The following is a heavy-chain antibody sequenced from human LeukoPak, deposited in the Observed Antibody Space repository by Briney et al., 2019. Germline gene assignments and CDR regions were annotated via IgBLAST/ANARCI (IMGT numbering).Heavy chain of an antibody. CDR3: ARSAEGYCTNGVCLAPRGYFDL. D-gene: IGHD2-8*01. J-gene: IGHJ2*01. Sequence: ASVKVSCNASGGTFSSYAISWVRQAPGQGLEWMGAIIAIFGTANYAQKFQGRVTITTDESTSTAYMELSSLRSEDTAVYYCARSAEGYCTNGVCLAPRGYFDLWGRGTLVTVSS. V-gene: IGHV1-69*05. CDR1: GGTFSSYA. CDR2: IIAIFGTA.